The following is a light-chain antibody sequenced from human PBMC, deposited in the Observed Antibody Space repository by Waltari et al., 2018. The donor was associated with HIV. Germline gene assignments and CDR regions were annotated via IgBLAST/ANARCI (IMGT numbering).Light chain of an antibody. J-gene: IGKJ1*01. V-gene: IGKV3-20*01. CDR2: TSF. CDR3: HQYGTAPRT. Sequence: EIVLTQSPGILSLSPGDRAIVSCRATQSISNNFLARFQQKPGQPPRLLIYTSFIRAAGVPDRFSGSGAGTDFTLSINKLEPEDFAVYYCHQYGTAPRTFGQGTKVEI. CDR1: QSISNNF.